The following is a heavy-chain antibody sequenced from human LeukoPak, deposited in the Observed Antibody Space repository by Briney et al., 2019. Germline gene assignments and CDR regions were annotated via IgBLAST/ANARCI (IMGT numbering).Heavy chain of an antibody. Sequence: PGGSLRLSCAASGFTFSSYDMNWVRQAPGKGLEWLSYITSSGFTTYYADSVKGRFAISRDNAKNSLYLQMNSLRAEDTAIYYCATDPDYGDYMDVWGKGTTVTVSS. V-gene: IGHV3-48*03. CDR1: GFTFSSYD. CDR3: ATDPDYGDYMDV. J-gene: IGHJ6*03. CDR2: ITSSGFTT. D-gene: IGHD4-17*01.